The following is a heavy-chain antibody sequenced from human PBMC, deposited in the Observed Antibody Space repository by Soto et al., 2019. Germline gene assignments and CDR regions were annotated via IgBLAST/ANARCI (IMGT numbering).Heavy chain of an antibody. Sequence: PSETLSLTCTVSGGSISRTDYYWGWIRQPPGKGLEWIGNIYYNGNTYYIPSLKSRVTISVDTSKNQFSLKLNSVTAADTAVYYCATRLVVVIGSDYWGQGTRVTVSS. CDR2: IYYNGNT. CDR1: GGSISRTDYY. D-gene: IGHD3-22*01. CDR3: ATRLVVVIGSDY. V-gene: IGHV4-39*01. J-gene: IGHJ4*02.